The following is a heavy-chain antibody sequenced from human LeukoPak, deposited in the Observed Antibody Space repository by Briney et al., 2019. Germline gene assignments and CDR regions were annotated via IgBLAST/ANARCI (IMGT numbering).Heavy chain of an antibody. D-gene: IGHD4-23*01. CDR3: ARVSVVTPYVLDY. CDR1: GGSVINHY. V-gene: IGHV4-59*08. CDR2: IYSSGHT. J-gene: IGHJ4*02. Sequence: SETPSLTCAVSGGSVINHYWSWIRQPPGKGLEWIGYIYSSGHTSYNPSLKSRVTISVDTSKNQFSLKLSSVTAADTAVYYCARVSVVTPYVLDYWGQGTLVTVSS.